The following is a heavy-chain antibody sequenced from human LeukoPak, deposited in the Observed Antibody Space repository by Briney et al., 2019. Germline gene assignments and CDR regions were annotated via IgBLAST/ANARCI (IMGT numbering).Heavy chain of an antibody. CDR1: GYTFTGYY. CDR2: INPNSGGI. Sequence: GASVKVSCKASGYTFTGYYMHWVRHAPGQGLEWMGWINPNSGGINYAQKFQGRVTMTRDTSISTAYMELSRLRSDDTAVYYCASGPLVGAMDYWGQGTLVTVSS. D-gene: IGHD1-26*01. V-gene: IGHV1-2*02. J-gene: IGHJ4*02. CDR3: ASGPLVGAMDY.